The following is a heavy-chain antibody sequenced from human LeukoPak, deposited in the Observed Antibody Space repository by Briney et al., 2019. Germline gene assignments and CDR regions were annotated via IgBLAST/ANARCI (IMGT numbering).Heavy chain of an antibody. CDR2: INPSGGST. CDR3: ARDLRVDIVATIHVMGGFDY. Sequence: GASVKVSCKASGYTFTSYYIHWVRQAPGEGLEWMGIINPSGGSTSYAQKFQGRVTMTRDMSTSTVYMELSSLRSEDTAVYYCARDLRVDIVATIHVMGGFDYWGQGTLVTVSS. D-gene: IGHD5-12*01. CDR1: GYTFTSYY. J-gene: IGHJ4*02. V-gene: IGHV1-46*01.